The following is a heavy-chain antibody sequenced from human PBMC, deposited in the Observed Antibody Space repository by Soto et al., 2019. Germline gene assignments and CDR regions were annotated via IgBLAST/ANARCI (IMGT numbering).Heavy chain of an antibody. V-gene: IGHV4-34*01. D-gene: IGHD3-3*01. Sequence: SETLSLTCAVYGGSFSGYYWSWIRQPPGKGLEWIGEINHSGSTNYNPSLKSRVTISVDTSKNQFSLKLSSVTAADTAVYYCARVITIFGVVRILYWFDPWGQGTLVTVSS. CDR1: GGSFSGYY. CDR3: ARVITIFGVVRILYWFDP. J-gene: IGHJ5*02. CDR2: INHSGST.